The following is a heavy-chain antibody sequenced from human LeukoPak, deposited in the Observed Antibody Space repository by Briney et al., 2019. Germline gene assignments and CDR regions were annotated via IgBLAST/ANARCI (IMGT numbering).Heavy chain of an antibody. CDR1: GFTFSSYA. Sequence: GGSLRLSCAASGFTFSSYAMSWVRQAPGKGLEWFPAIRGSGGSTYYADSVKGRFTISRDNSKNTLYLQMNSLRAEDTAVYYCAKEKGLYDSSGYYLAFDIWGQRTMVTVSS. CDR3: AKEKGLYDSSGYYLAFDI. J-gene: IGHJ3*02. CDR2: IRGSGGST. V-gene: IGHV3-23*01. D-gene: IGHD3-22*01.